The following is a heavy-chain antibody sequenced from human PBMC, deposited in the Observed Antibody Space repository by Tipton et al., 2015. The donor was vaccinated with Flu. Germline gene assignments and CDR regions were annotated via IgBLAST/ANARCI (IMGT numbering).Heavy chain of an antibody. V-gene: IGHV1-2*02. D-gene: IGHD2-15*01. CDR2: INPDSGGT. CDR3: AKDGVAATDY. Sequence: QLVQSGAEVKKPGAPVKVSCKASGYTFNIYYIHWVRQAPGQGLEWMGWINPDSGGTYYAQKFQGRVTMTRDTAIRTVYMELSSLRSDDTAVYYCAKDGVAATDYWGQGTLVTVSS. CDR1: GYTFNIYY. J-gene: IGHJ4*02.